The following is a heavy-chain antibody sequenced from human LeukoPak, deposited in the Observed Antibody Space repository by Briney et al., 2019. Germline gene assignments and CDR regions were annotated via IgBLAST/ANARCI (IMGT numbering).Heavy chain of an antibody. CDR1: AFTVSSNY. CDR2: IYSGGST. V-gene: IGHV3-53*01. J-gene: IGHJ6*03. Sequence: PGGSLRLSCAASAFTVSSNYMSWVRQAPGKGLEWVSVIYSGGSTYYADSVKGRFTISRDNSKNTLYLQMNSLRAEDTAVYYCATSLWGGGYSYKDVWGKGTTVTVSS. D-gene: IGHD3-16*01. CDR3: ATSLWGGGYSYKDV.